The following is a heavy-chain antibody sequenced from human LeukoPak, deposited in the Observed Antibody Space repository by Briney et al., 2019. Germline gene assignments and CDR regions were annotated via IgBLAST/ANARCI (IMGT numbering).Heavy chain of an antibody. V-gene: IGHV4-4*07. CDR2: IHTSGST. J-gene: IGHJ2*01. CDR3: ARGTYWYFDL. CDR1: GGSISSYY. D-gene: IGHD1-7*01. Sequence: SETLSLTCTFSGGSISSYYWSWIRQPAGKGLEWIGRIHTSGSTNYNPSLKSRVTISVDKSKNQFSLDLSSVTAADTAVYYCARGTYWYFDLWGRGTLVTVSS.